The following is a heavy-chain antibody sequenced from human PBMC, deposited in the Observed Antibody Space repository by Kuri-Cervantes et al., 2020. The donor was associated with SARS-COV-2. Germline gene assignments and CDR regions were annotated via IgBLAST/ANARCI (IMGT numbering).Heavy chain of an antibody. Sequence: GGSLRLSCAASGFSFSTYWMTWVRQAPGIGLEWVANIKQDGSEEYYVDSVKGRFIISRDNARASLFLQMNSLRAEDTAVYYCAKDLGGAGTAAYDAFDIWGQGTMVTVSS. V-gene: IGHV3-7*05. D-gene: IGHD1-1*01. CDR3: AKDLGGAGTAAYDAFDI. CDR1: GFSFSTYW. CDR2: IKQDGSEE. J-gene: IGHJ3*02.